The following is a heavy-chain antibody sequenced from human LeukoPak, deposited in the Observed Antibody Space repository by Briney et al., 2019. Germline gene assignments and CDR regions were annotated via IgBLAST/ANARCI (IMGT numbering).Heavy chain of an antibody. J-gene: IGHJ4*02. Sequence: PGGSLRLSCAASGFTFSTSAMSWVRQAPGKGLEWVSGISSSGGDTPYADSVKGRFTISRDNSKNTLYLQMNSLRAEDTAVYYRAKKNSGLQPFDYWGQGTLVTVSS. CDR1: GFTFSTSA. D-gene: IGHD4-23*01. CDR3: AKKNSGLQPFDY. CDR2: ISSSGGDT. V-gene: IGHV3-23*01.